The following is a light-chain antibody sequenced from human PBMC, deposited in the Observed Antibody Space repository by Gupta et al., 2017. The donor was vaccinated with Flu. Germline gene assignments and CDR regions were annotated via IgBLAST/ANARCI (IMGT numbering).Light chain of an antibody. CDR3: TSYTSSSTYV. J-gene: IGLJ1*01. Sequence: SALTQPPSVSGSPGQSVTISCTGTSSDVGRYNRVSWYQQSPGTVPKLMIYEVTNRPSGVPDRCSGSKTGNTASLTISGLQAEDEADYYCTSYTSSSTYVFGTGTKVTVL. CDR1: SSDVGRYNR. CDR2: EVT. V-gene: IGLV2-18*02.